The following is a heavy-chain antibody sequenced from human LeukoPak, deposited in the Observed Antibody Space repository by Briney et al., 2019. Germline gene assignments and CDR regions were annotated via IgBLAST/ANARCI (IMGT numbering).Heavy chain of an antibody. Sequence: GGSLRLSCAASGFTFSSYSMNWVCQAPGKGLEWVSSISSSSSYIYYADSVKGRFTISRDNAKNSLYLQMNSLRAEDTAVYYCARAAGGYCSSTSCSAFDYWGQGTLVTVSS. J-gene: IGHJ4*02. D-gene: IGHD2-2*01. CDR1: GFTFSSYS. V-gene: IGHV3-21*01. CDR2: ISSSSSYI. CDR3: ARAAGGYCSSTSCSAFDY.